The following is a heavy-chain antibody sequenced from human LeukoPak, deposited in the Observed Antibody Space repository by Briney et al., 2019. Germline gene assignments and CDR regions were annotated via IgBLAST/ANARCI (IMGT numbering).Heavy chain of an antibody. J-gene: IGHJ4*02. V-gene: IGHV3-9*01. CDR2: ISWNSGSI. D-gene: IGHD3-22*01. Sequence: GGSLRLSCAASGFTFDDYAMHWVRQAPGKGLEWVSGISWNSGSIGYADSVKGRFTISRDNAKNSLYLQKNSLRAEDTALYYCAKGFIADSSGYYSSFDYWGQGTLVTVSS. CDR3: AKGFIADSSGYYSSFDY. CDR1: GFTFDDYA.